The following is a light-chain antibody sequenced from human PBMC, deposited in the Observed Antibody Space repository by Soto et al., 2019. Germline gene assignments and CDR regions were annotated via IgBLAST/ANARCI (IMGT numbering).Light chain of an antibody. CDR2: GAS. J-gene: IGKJ2*01. CDR1: QSVSSDY. Sequence: EIVLTQSPGTLSLSPGERATLSCRASQSVSSDYLAWYQQKPGQAPRLLIYGASSRATGIPDRFSGSASGTDFTLTISRLEPEDFAVYYCQQYHSSPYTFGQGTELEIK. CDR3: QQYHSSPYT. V-gene: IGKV3-20*01.